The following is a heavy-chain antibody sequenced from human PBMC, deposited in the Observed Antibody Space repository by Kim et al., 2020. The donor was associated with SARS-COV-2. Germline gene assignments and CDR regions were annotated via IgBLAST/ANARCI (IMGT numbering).Heavy chain of an antibody. J-gene: IGHJ5*02. V-gene: IGHV3-53*04. Sequence: ADSEKGRFHTSRHHYKNTLYLQMNSLRPEDTAVYYCAKDDELGFWPWGQGTLVTVSS. D-gene: IGHD7-27*01. CDR3: AKDDELGFWP.